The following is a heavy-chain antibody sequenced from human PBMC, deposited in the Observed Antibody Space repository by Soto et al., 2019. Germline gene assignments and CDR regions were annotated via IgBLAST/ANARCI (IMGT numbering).Heavy chain of an antibody. Sequence: SVKVSCKASGGTFSSYAISWVRQAPGQGLEWMGGIIPIFGTANYAQKFQGRVTITADKSTSTAYMELSSLRSEDTAVYYCARDGLAAAGMDWFDPWGQGTLVTVSS. CDR2: IIPIFGTA. CDR1: GGTFSSYA. CDR3: ARDGLAAAGMDWFDP. J-gene: IGHJ5*02. D-gene: IGHD6-13*01. V-gene: IGHV1-69*06.